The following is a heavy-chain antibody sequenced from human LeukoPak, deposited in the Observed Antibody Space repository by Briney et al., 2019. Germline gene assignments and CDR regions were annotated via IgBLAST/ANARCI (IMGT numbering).Heavy chain of an antibody. V-gene: IGHV3-23*01. Sequence: GGSLRLSCAATGSTFFNYALAWVRQAPGKGLQSVSYISHSGHRTYYTASVLGRFTVSGDNAKNSLYLQMNSLRVEDTAVYYCARDRRTMTTCDYWGQGTLVTVSS. CDR1: GSTFFNYA. CDR2: ISHSGHRT. J-gene: IGHJ4*02. D-gene: IGHD4-17*01. CDR3: ARDRRTMTTCDY.